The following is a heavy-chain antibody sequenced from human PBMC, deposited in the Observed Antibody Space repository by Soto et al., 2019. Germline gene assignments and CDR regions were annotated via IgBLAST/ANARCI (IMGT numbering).Heavy chain of an antibody. D-gene: IGHD6-13*01. CDR3: ARAASRWESYGMDV. Sequence: VGSLRLSCASSVFTFSSYWMNCVRHSPGKGLEWVARINQDGSEKSYVDSVRGRFTISRDNARNSLSLQVNSLRVEDSALYFCARAASRWESYGMDVWGQGIRVTVSS. CDR2: INQDGSEK. V-gene: IGHV3-7*01. CDR1: VFTFSSYW. J-gene: IGHJ6*02.